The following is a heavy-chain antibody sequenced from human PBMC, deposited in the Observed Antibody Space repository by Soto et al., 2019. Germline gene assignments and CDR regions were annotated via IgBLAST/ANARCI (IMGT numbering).Heavy chain of an antibody. Sequence: ASVKVSCKASGYNFINYGISWVRQAPGQGLEWMGWISVYKGNTNYAQKLQGRVSMTTDTSTSTVYMELRGLRSDDTAVYYCARERKGYCSGGSCYSDARAWFDPWGQGTLVTVSS. CDR1: GYNFINYG. J-gene: IGHJ5*02. CDR3: ARERKGYCSGGSCYSDARAWFDP. V-gene: IGHV1-18*01. CDR2: ISVYKGNT. D-gene: IGHD2-15*01.